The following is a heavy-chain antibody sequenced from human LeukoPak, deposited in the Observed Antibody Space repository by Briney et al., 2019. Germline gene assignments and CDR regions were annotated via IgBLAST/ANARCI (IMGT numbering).Heavy chain of an antibody. J-gene: IGHJ6*03. CDR1: GGSISSSSDY. CDR2: IYYSGST. Sequence: SETLSLTCTVSGGSISSSSDYWGWLRQPPGKGLEWIGSIYYSGSTYYNPSLKSRVTISVDTSKNQFSLKLSSVTAADTAVYYCARYGDFWSGYFGQYYYYYMDVWGKGTTVTVSS. CDR3: ARYGDFWSGYFGQYYYYYMDV. D-gene: IGHD3-3*01. V-gene: IGHV4-39*01.